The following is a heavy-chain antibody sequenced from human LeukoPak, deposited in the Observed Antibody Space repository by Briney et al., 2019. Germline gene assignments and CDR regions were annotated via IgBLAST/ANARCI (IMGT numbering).Heavy chain of an antibody. V-gene: IGHV3-23*01. CDR3: AKDQVISGSEASDI. D-gene: IGHD2-21*01. Sequence: GVLGLSCAASGFTFSSYTMNWVRQAPGKGLEWVSAISGSGVGTYYADSVKGRFTISRDNSWNTLYLQMSSLRAEDTAVYYCAKDQVISGSEASDIWGQGTMVTVSS. J-gene: IGHJ3*02. CDR1: GFTFSSYT. CDR2: ISGSGVGT.